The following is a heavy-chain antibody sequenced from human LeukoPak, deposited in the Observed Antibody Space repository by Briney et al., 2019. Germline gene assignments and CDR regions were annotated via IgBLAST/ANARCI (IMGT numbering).Heavy chain of an antibody. D-gene: IGHD1-26*01. Sequence: GESLKISCKGSGYSFTSYWIGWVRQMPGKGLEWIGIIYPGDSDTRYSPSFQGQVTISADKSISTAYLQWSSLKASDTAMYYCARLLSPSGSYLGEYFQHWGQGTLVTVSS. J-gene: IGHJ1*01. CDR3: ARLLSPSGSYLGEYFQH. CDR1: GYSFTSYW. CDR2: IYPGDSDT. V-gene: IGHV5-51*01.